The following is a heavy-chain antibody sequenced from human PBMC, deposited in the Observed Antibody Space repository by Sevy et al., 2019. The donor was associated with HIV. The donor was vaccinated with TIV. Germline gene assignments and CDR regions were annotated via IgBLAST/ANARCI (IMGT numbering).Heavy chain of an antibody. CDR3: AREKPQGVVIIPGSMWGGVDY. Sequence: ASVKVSCKTFGYTFKTYGISWVRQAPGQGLEWMGWISAYSGDTNFAQKFQGRVTMTTDTSTSTAYMELSSLRSDDTAVYFCAREKPQGVVIIPGSMWGGVDYWGQGTVVTVSS. J-gene: IGHJ4*02. V-gene: IGHV1-18*01. D-gene: IGHD2-2*01. CDR2: ISAYSGDT. CDR1: GYTFKTYG.